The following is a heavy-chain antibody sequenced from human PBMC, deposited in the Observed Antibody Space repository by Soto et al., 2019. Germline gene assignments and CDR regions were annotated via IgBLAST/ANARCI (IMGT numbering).Heavy chain of an antibody. CDR3: AGGRLFRTTSGLAITDFGY. V-gene: IGHV4-34*01. J-gene: IGHJ4*02. CDR2: ITHGGST. D-gene: IGHD3-3*01. CDR1: GGSFSGYY. Sequence: PSETLSLTCAVYGGSFSGYYWSWIRQPPGKGLEWIGEITHGGSTTYSPSLKSRVTMSLDTSKNQFSLNMTSMTAADTAVYYCAGGRLFRTTSGLAITDFGYWGQGTLGTVSS.